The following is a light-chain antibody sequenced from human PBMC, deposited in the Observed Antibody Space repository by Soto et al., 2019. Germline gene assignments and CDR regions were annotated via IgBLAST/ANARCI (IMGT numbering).Light chain of an antibody. Sequence: QAVVTQEPSLTVSPGGSVPLTCASSTGAVTSGYYPNWFQQKPGQAPRAMIYRTSNNHYGTPARFSGSLLGVKAALTLSGVQPEDEDETYCLIYYGGAQVFCGGTKVTVL. CDR2: RTS. J-gene: IGLJ2*01. CDR3: LIYYGGAQV. CDR1: TGAVTSGYY. V-gene: IGLV7-43*01.